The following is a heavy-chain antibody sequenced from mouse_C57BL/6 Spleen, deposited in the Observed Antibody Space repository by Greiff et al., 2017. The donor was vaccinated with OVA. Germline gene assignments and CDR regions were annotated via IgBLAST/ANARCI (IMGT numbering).Heavy chain of an antibody. CDR3: TRFPRRYYAMDY. CDR1: GYTFTDYE. Sequence: VKLQQSGAELVRPGASVTLSCKASGYTFTDYEMHWVKQTPVHGLEWIGAIDPETGGTAYNQKFKGKAILTADKSSSTAYMELRSLTSEDSAVYYCTRFPRRYYAMDYWGQGTSVTVSS. CDR2: IDPETGGT. V-gene: IGHV1-15*01. J-gene: IGHJ4*01. D-gene: IGHD2-10*02.